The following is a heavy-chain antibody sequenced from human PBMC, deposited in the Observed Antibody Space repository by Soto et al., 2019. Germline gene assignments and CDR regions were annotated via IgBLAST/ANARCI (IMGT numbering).Heavy chain of an antibody. CDR2: ISSSGSTI. Sequence: GGSLRLSCAASGFTFSSYEMNWVCQAPGKGLEWVSYISSSGSTIYYADSVKGRFTISRDNAKNSLYLQMNSLRAEDTAVYYCARDLIRDGYKLDAFDIWGQGTMVTVSS. V-gene: IGHV3-48*03. CDR1: GFTFSSYE. J-gene: IGHJ3*02. D-gene: IGHD5-12*01. CDR3: ARDLIRDGYKLDAFDI.